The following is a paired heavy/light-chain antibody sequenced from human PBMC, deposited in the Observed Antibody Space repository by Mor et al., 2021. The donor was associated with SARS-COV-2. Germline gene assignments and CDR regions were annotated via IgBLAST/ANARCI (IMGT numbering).Heavy chain of an antibody. Sequence: EVQLVDSGGDLVQPGGSLRLSCTASGFTFTSHWMTWVRQVPGKGPEWVANISPDGNEKYYVDSVKGRFTISRDNAKNSLSLQMNSLRVEDTAVYYCASRPDYPATYYGVFDYWGQGTLVTVSS. CDR2: ISPDGNEK. CDR1: GFTFTSHW. J-gene: IGHJ4*02. D-gene: IGHD3-3*01. V-gene: IGHV3-7*03. CDR3: ASRPDYPATYYGVFDY.
Light chain of an antibody. J-gene: IGKJ2*01. CDR2: AAS. Sequence: EIVLTQSPGTLSLSPGERATLSCRVTQRVANNLLAWYQQKRGQPPRLLIYAASGRPGGIPDRFSGRASGTEFTLTISRLEPEDFAVYYCQQYAISPYTFGQGTKLEIK. V-gene: IGKV3-20*01. CDR1: QRVANNL. CDR3: QQYAISPYT.